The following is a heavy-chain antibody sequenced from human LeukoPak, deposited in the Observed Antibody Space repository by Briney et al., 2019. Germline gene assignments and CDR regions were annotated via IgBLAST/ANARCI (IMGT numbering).Heavy chain of an antibody. V-gene: IGHV5-51*01. CDR1: GYSFTSFW. CDR3: VRGYGSGTSGYFDH. CDR2: IYAGDSDT. Sequence: GESLKISCKGSGYSFTSFWIGWVRQMPGKGLEWMGIIYAGDSDTIYGPSFQGQVTISVDESITTAYLQWISLRASDTAMYYCVRGYGSGTSGYFDHWGQGTLVTVSS. D-gene: IGHD3-10*01. J-gene: IGHJ4*02.